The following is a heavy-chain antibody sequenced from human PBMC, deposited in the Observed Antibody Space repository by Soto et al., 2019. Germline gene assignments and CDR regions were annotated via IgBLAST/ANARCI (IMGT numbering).Heavy chain of an antibody. CDR1: GYTFTGYY. CDR3: AVAAAGTGDAYYFDY. V-gene: IGHV1-2*04. Sequence: ASVKVSCKASGYTFTGYYMHWVRQAPGQGLEWMGWINPNSGGTNYAQKFQGWVTMTRDTSISTAYMELSRLRSDDTAVYYCAVAAAGTGDAYYFDYGGQGTLVTVSS. D-gene: IGHD6-13*01. CDR2: INPNSGGT. J-gene: IGHJ4*02.